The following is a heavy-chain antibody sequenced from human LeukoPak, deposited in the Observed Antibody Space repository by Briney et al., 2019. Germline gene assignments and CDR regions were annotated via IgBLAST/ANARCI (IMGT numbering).Heavy chain of an antibody. CDR2: IWYDGSHK. Sequence: GGSLRLSCAASGFTFSSYGMHWVRQAPGKGLEWVADIWYDGSHKYYADSVKGRFTISRDNAKNSLYLQMNSLRDEDTAVYYCARDSYGNSGYYYVSDYWGQGTLVTVSS. J-gene: IGHJ4*02. CDR3: ARDSYGNSGYYYVSDY. V-gene: IGHV3-33*01. D-gene: IGHD3-22*01. CDR1: GFTFSSYG.